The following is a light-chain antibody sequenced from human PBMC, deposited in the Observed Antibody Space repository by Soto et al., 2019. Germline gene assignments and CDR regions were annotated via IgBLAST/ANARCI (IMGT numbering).Light chain of an antibody. CDR1: QSVSSTN. Sequence: EIVLTQSPGTLSLSPGERATLSCRASQSVSSTNLAWYQQKPGQAPRLLIYGASSRVTGIPDRFSGSGSGTDFTLTISRLEPEDFAVYYCQQYGRSPLTFGGGTKLEIK. CDR2: GAS. J-gene: IGKJ4*01. CDR3: QQYGRSPLT. V-gene: IGKV3-20*01.